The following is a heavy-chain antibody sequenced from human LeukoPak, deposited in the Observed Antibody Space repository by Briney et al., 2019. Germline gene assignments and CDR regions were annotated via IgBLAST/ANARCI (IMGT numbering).Heavy chain of an antibody. J-gene: IGHJ4*02. Sequence: SETLSLTCAVYGGSFSGYYWSWIRQPPGKGLEWIGEINHSGSTNYNPSLKSRVTISVDTSKNQFTLKLSSVTAADTAVYYCARGPLSSSSVDYWGQGTLVTVSS. CDR2: INHSGST. CDR3: ARGPLSSSSVDY. V-gene: IGHV4-34*01. CDR1: GGSFSGYY. D-gene: IGHD6-13*01.